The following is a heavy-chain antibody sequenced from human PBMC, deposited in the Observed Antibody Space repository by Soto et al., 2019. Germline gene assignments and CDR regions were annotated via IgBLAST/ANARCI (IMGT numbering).Heavy chain of an antibody. Sequence: QVQLVQSGAEVKKPGSSVKVSCKASGGTFSSYTFSWVRQAPGQGLEWMGRIIPILGIANYAQKFQGRVTITPDKSTSTAYMELSTLRSEDTGVYDFERDSSSRGYYYYGMDVWGQGTTVTVSS. CDR2: IIPILGIA. V-gene: IGHV1-69*02. CDR3: ERDSSSRGYYYYGMDV. D-gene: IGHD6-13*01. J-gene: IGHJ6*02. CDR1: GGTFSSYT.